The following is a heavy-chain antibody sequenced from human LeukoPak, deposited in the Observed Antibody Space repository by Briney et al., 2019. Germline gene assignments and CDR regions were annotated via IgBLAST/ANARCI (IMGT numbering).Heavy chain of an antibody. V-gene: IGHV3-7*01. D-gene: IGHD2-2*01. J-gene: IGHJ4*02. CDR1: GFTFSSYW. Sequence: PGGSLRLSCAASGFTFSSYWMSWVRQAPGKGLEWVANINQDGSEKYYVDSVKGRFTISRDNAKNSLYLQMNSLRAEDTAVYYCARVRARSYCSSTSCYGYWGQGTLVTVSS. CDR2: INQDGSEK. CDR3: ARVRARSYCSSTSCYGY.